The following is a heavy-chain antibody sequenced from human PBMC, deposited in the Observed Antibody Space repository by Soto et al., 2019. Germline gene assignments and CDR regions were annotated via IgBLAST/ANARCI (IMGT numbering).Heavy chain of an antibody. Sequence: YGGSFSGYYWSWIRQPPGKGLEWIGEINHSGSTNYNPSLKSRVTISVDTSKNQFSLKLSSVTAADTAVYYCARAPPKDILTGYNMDDYYGMNVGGQGTRVTVPS. CDR1: GGSFSGYY. D-gene: IGHD3-9*01. V-gene: IGHV4-34*01. J-gene: IGHJ6*02. CDR2: INHSGST. CDR3: ARAPPKDILTGYNMDDYYGMNV.